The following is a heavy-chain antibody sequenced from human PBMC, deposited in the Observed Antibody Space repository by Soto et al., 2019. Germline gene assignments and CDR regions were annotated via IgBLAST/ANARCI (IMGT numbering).Heavy chain of an antibody. V-gene: IGHV3-23*01. CDR3: AKDWVRYKWNHEAFDI. CDR2: ISGSGGST. CDR1: GFTFSSYA. Sequence: SGWSLRLSCAASGFTFSSYAMSWVRQAPGKGLEWVSSISGSGGSTYYADSVKGRFTISRDNSKNTLYLQMNSLRAEDTAVYYCAKDWVRYKWNHEAFDIWGKGTMGTV. D-gene: IGHD1-1*01. J-gene: IGHJ3*02.